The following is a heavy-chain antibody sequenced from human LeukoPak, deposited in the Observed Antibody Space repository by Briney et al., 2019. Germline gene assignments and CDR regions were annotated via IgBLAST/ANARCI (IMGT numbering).Heavy chain of an antibody. D-gene: IGHD3-3*01. CDR2: ISYSGST. Sequence: PSQTLSLTCTVSGGSISSGDYYWSWIRQPPGKGLEWIGYISYSGSTYYNPSLRSRITISVDTSKNQFSLRLTSVTAADTAVYYCARDLSGPNYYYYMDVWGKGTTVTVSS. V-gene: IGHV4-30-4*08. CDR3: ARDLSGPNYYYYMDV. CDR1: GGSISSGDYY. J-gene: IGHJ6*03.